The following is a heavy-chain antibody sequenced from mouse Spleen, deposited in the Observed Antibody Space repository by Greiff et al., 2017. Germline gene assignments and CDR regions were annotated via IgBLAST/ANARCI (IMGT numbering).Heavy chain of an antibody. CDR2: ISSGGSYT. V-gene: IGHV5-9-3*01. J-gene: IGHJ1*01. D-gene: IGHD1-1*01. Sequence: EVQGVESGGGLVKPGGSLKLSCAASGFTFSSYAMSWVRQTPEKRLEWVATISSGGSYTYYPDSVKGRFTISRDNAKNTLYLQMSSLRSEDTAMYYCARQRDYYGSSYDWYFDVWGAGTTVTVSS. CDR3: ARQRDYYGSSYDWYFDV. CDR1: GFTFSSYA.